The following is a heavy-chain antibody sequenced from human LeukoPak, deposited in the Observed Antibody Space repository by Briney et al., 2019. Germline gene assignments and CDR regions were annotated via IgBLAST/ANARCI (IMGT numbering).Heavy chain of an antibody. J-gene: IGHJ4*02. D-gene: IGHD3-10*01. CDR2: LSYSGST. CDR1: DDSIRASGFY. CDR3: ARGSETPDAGY. Sequence: SETLSLTCTVSDDSIRASGFYWSWIRQPPGKGLEWIRYLSYSGSTHYNPSLKSRVTISVDTSKNQFSLKLTSVTAADTAVYYCARGSETPDAGYWGPGTLVTVSS. V-gene: IGHV4-61*08.